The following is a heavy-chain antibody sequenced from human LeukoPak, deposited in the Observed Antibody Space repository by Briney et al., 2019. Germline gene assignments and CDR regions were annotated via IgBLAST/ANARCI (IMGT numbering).Heavy chain of an antibody. CDR3: GRGHGGSGYYRMRDEYFQH. Sequence: GASVKVSCKASGYTFTSYGISWVRQAPGQGLEWMGWISAYNGNTNYAQKLQGRVTMTTDASTSTAYMELRSLRSDDTAVYYCGRGHGGSGYYRMRDEYFQHWGQGTLVTVSS. V-gene: IGHV1-18*01. CDR2: ISAYNGNT. CDR1: GYTFTSYG. J-gene: IGHJ1*01. D-gene: IGHD3-22*01.